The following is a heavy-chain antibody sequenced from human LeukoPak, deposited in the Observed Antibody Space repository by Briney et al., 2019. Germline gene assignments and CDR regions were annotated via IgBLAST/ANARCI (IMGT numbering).Heavy chain of an antibody. Sequence: SVKVSCKASEVTFSSYAISWVRQAPRQGLEWMGGIIPMFGTTNYAQKFQGRVTITADESTSTAYVELSSLRSEDTAIYYCARDTVASLDYWGQGTLVTVSS. D-gene: IGHD6-19*01. CDR1: EVTFSSYA. CDR3: ARDTVASLDY. V-gene: IGHV1-69*01. CDR2: IIPMFGTT. J-gene: IGHJ4*02.